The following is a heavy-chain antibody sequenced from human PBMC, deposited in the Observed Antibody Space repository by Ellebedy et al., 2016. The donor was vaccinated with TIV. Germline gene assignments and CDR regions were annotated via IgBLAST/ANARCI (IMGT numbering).Heavy chain of an antibody. Sequence: ASVKVSXXASGYTFTSYYMHWVRQAPGQGLEWMGWMNPNSGNTGYAQKFQGRVTMTRNTSISTAYMELSSLRSEDTAVYYCARGRAGYGAPYWYFDLWGRGTLVTVSS. V-gene: IGHV1-8*02. CDR3: ARGRAGYGAPYWYFDL. CDR2: MNPNSGNT. D-gene: IGHD4-17*01. J-gene: IGHJ2*01. CDR1: GYTFTSYY.